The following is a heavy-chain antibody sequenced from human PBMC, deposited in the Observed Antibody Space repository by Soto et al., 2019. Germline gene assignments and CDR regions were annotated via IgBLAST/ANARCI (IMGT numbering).Heavy chain of an antibody. J-gene: IGHJ5*02. Sequence: QVQLVQSGAEVKKPGSSVKVSCKASGGTFSSYAISWVRQAPGQGLEWMGGIIPIFGTANYAQKFQGRVTITADESTSTAYMERRSLRSEDTAVYYCAREVVVAATGWFDPWGQGTLVTVSS. D-gene: IGHD2-15*01. CDR2: IIPIFGTA. CDR3: AREVVVAATGWFDP. CDR1: GGTFSSYA. V-gene: IGHV1-69*12.